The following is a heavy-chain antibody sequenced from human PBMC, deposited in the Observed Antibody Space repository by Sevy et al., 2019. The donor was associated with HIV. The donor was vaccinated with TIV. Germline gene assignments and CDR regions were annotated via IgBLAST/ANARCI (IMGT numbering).Heavy chain of an antibody. V-gene: IGHV3-23*01. CDR2: FSFGCGKI. Sequence: GGSLRLSCAASGFTFSSYAMSWVRQPPGKGLEWVATFSFGCGKINYADSVKGRVTISRDNSKNTLFLQMNRLRAEDTAVYYCAREGCSRPHDYWGQGTLVTVSS. D-gene: IGHD2-2*01. J-gene: IGHJ4*02. CDR3: AREGCSRPHDY. CDR1: GFTFSSYA.